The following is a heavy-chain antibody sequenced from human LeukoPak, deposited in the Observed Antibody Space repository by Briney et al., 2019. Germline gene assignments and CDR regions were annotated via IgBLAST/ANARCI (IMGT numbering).Heavy chain of an antibody. V-gene: IGHV1-69*13. D-gene: IGHD3-10*01. CDR2: IIPIFDTS. J-gene: IGHJ6*03. Sequence: SVKVSCKASGDTFSSYAIIWVRQAPGQGLEWMGGIIPIFDTSNYAQKFQGRVTFTSDDSTSTAYMELSSLRSEDTAVYYCARGRSSMVRGYYYYYMDVWGKGTTVTISS. CDR3: ARGRSSMVRGYYYYYMDV. CDR1: GDTFSSYA.